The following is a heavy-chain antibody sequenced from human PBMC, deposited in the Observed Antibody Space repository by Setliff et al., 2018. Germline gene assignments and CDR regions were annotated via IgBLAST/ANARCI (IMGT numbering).Heavy chain of an antibody. CDR2: INTNNGAT. D-gene: IGHD3-22*01. V-gene: IGHV1-18*01. J-gene: IGHJ4*02. CDR3: ARDADYYDSAENPIVDY. Sequence: ASVKVSCKASGFTFRNYAISWVRQAPGQGLEWMGWINTNNGATYYAHKVQGRLTMTTDTSTSTDYMELRSLRSDYTAVYYCARDADYYDSAENPIVDYWGQGTLVTVSS. CDR1: GFTFRNYA.